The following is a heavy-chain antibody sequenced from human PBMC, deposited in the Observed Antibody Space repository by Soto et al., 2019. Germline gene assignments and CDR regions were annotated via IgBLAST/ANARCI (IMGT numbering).Heavy chain of an antibody. J-gene: IGHJ6*03. V-gene: IGHV1-3*01. Sequence: GASVKVSWKASGYTFTSYAMHWVRQAPGQRLEWMGWINAGNGNTKYSQKFQGRVTITRDTSASTAYMELSSLRSEDTAVYYCARDLGTGWGRSNNYYHYYMAVWGKGTTVTVSS. D-gene: IGHD3-16*01. CDR3: ARDLGTGWGRSNNYYHYYMAV. CDR2: INAGNGNT. CDR1: GYTFTSYA.